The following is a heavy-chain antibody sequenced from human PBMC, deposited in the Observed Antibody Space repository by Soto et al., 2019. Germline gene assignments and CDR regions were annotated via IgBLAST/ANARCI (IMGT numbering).Heavy chain of an antibody. D-gene: IGHD6-13*01. Sequence: SETLSLTCTVSGGSISSYYWSWIRQPPGKGLEWIGYIYDSGNTNYNPSLKSRVTISVETSKNQFSLKLSSVTAADTAVYYCARGFSSSWYFDYWGQGTLVTVSS. CDR3: ARGFSSSWYFDY. V-gene: IGHV4-59*01. CDR2: IYDSGNT. CDR1: GGSISSYY. J-gene: IGHJ4*02.